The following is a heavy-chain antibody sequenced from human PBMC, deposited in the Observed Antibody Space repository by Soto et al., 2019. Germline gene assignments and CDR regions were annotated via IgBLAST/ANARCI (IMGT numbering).Heavy chain of an antibody. V-gene: IGHV1-69*15. CDR2: IIAIFGTT. D-gene: IGHD5-12*01. CDR3: AKDGGADGYFGNWLDP. CDR1: GGTFSNYA. J-gene: IGHJ5*02. Sequence: QVHLVQSGAEVKKPGSSVNVSCKASGGTFSNYAITWVRQAPGQGLEWVGRIIAIFGTTNVAQKFQGRVTITADESTTTTYMKLSGLRSDDTAVYYCAKDGGADGYFGNWLDPWGQGTLVTVSS.